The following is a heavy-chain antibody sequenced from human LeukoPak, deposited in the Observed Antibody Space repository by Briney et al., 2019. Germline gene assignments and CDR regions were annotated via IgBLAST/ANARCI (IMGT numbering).Heavy chain of an antibody. CDR1: GGSVRSYY. J-gene: IGHJ3*02. D-gene: IGHD1-26*01. Sequence: KPSETLSLTCTVSGGSVRSYYWSWIRQPPGEGLEWIAYIRNTGSTNYNPSLKSRVTISLDTSKNEFSLKLTSVTAADTAVYYCVRDWEGFNFDIWGQGTMVTVSS. V-gene: IGHV4-59*02. CDR3: VRDWEGFNFDI. CDR2: IRNTGST.